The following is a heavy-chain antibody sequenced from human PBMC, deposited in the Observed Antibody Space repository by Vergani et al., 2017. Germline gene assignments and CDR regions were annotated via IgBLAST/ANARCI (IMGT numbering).Heavy chain of an antibody. CDR3: AKDRFVGSSGYWAYFDY. D-gene: IGHD3-22*01. Sequence: EVQLLESGGGLVQPGGSLRLSCAASGFTFDDYAMHWVRQAPGKGLEWVSGISWNSGSIGYSDSVKGRFTISRDNAKNSLYLQMNSLRAEDTALYYCAKDRFVGSSGYWAYFDYWGQGTLVTVSS. J-gene: IGHJ4*02. CDR2: ISWNSGSI. CDR1: GFTFDDYA. V-gene: IGHV3-9*01.